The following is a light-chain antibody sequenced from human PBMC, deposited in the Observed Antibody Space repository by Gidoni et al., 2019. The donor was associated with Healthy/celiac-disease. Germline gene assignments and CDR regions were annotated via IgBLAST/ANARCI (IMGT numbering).Light chain of an antibody. Sequence: SFELTQPPSVSVSPGQTATITCPGDELGDKYASWFQQQPGQSPILIIYEDTKLPSGIPERFSGSNSGNTATLTISETQTIDEADYYCQARDGNTEVFGTGTKVTVL. CDR2: EDT. CDR1: ELGDKY. J-gene: IGLJ1*01. CDR3: QARDGNTEV. V-gene: IGLV3-1*01.